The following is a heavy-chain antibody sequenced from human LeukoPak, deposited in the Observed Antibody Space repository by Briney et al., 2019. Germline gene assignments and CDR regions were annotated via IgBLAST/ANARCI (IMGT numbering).Heavy chain of an antibody. CDR1: GFSFSNYA. Sequence: GGSLRLSCAASGFSFSNYAMHWVRQAPGKGLEWVANIKQDGSEKYYVDSVKGRFTISRDNAKNSLYLQMNSLRAEDTAVYYCARGWDYYDSSGSDAFDIWGQGTMVTVSS. J-gene: IGHJ3*02. D-gene: IGHD3-22*01. V-gene: IGHV3-7*01. CDR2: IKQDGSEK. CDR3: ARGWDYYDSSGSDAFDI.